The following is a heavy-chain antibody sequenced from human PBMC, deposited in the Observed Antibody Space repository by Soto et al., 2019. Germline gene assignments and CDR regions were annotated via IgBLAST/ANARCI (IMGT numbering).Heavy chain of an antibody. J-gene: IGHJ3*02. V-gene: IGHV1-69*02. D-gene: IGHD3-22*01. CDR2: IIPILGIA. CDR3: ARSYCDSHYAFDI. CDR1: GGTFSSYT. Sequence: SVKVSCKASGGTFSSYTISWVRQAPGQGLEWMGRIIPILGIANYAQKFQGRVTITADKSTSTAYMELSSLRSEDTAVYYCARSYCDSHYAFDIWGQGTMVTVSS.